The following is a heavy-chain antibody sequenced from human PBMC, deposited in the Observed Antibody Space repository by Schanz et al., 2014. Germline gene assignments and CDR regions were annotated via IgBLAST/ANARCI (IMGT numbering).Heavy chain of an antibody. J-gene: IGHJ4*02. Sequence: QAQLMESGGGVVHPGTSLILSCSGSGFSLNTYGIHWFRQPAGKGLEWVAVIWNNGVTKYYADSVRGRFTISRDRFQNTLYLRMSSLRAEDTAVYYCARPRFDYGEVDYWGQGTLVTVSS. CDR3: ARPRFDYGEVDY. D-gene: IGHD4-17*01. CDR1: GFSLNTYG. V-gene: IGHV3-33*01. CDR2: IWNNGVTK.